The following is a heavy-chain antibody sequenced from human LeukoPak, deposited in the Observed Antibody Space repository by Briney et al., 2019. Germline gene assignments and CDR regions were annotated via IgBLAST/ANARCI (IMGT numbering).Heavy chain of an antibody. CDR1: GFTFSSYA. V-gene: IGHV3-30-3*01. Sequence: GRSLRLSCAASGFTFSSYAMHWVRQAPGKGLEWVAVISYDGSNKYYADSVKDRFTISRDNSKNTLYLQMNSLKTEDTAVYYCARERSLLWFGELTYYYYYMDVWGKGTTVTVSS. J-gene: IGHJ6*03. CDR3: ARERSLLWFGELTYYYYYMDV. D-gene: IGHD3-10*01. CDR2: ISYDGSNK.